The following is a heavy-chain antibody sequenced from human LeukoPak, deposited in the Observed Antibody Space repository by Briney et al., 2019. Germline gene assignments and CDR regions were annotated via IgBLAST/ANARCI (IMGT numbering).Heavy chain of an antibody. CDR3: AKDRDSSGWYAPADY. J-gene: IGHJ4*02. CDR1: GFTFSSYA. D-gene: IGHD6-19*01. CDR2: ISGSGGST. Sequence: GGSLRLSCAASGFTFSSYAMSWVRQAPGKGLEWVSAISGSGGSTYYADSVKGRFTISRDNSKNTLYLQMNSLRAEDTAVYYCAKDRDSSGWYAPADYWGQGTLVTVSS. V-gene: IGHV3-23*01.